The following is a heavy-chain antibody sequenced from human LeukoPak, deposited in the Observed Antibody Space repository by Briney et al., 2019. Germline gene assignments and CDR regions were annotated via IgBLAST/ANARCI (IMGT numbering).Heavy chain of an antibody. CDR3: ARGGSQTTARNVFFV. CDR1: GFTFSSYW. CDR2: INSDGSSA. V-gene: IGHV3-74*01. Sequence: GGSLRLSCAASGFTFSSYWMHWVRQAPGKGLVWVSRINSDGSSASYADSVKGRFTISRDNAKNTLYLQMNSLRAEDTAVYYCARGGSQTTARNVFFVWGQGTLVTVSS. J-gene: IGHJ4*02. D-gene: IGHD4-17*01.